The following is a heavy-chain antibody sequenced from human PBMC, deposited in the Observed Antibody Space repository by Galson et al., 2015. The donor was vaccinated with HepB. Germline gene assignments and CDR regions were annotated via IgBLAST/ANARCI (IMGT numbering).Heavy chain of an antibody. V-gene: IGHV3-53*01. D-gene: IGHD6-13*01. Sequence: SLRLSRAASGFSIRSHYMNWVRQAPGKGLEWVSLIHGGNNKYYADSVKGRFTISRDDSSNTLYLQMNSLRAEDTAVYYCAQLGTGYWGQGTLVTVSS. CDR2: IHGGNNK. CDR1: GFSIRSHY. CDR3: AQLGTGY. J-gene: IGHJ4*02.